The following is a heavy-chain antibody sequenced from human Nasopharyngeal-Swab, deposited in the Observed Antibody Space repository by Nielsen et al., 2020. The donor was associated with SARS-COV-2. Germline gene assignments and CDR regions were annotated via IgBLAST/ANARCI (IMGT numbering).Heavy chain of an antibody. Sequence: WVRQAPGQGLEWMGGIIPIFGTANYAQKFQGRVTITADESTSTAYMELSSLRSEGTAVYYCARDRDNYDILTGYLAAYWFDPWGQGTLVTVSS. D-gene: IGHD3-9*01. CDR2: IIPIFGTA. CDR3: ARDRDNYDILTGYLAAYWFDP. V-gene: IGHV1-69*01. J-gene: IGHJ5*02.